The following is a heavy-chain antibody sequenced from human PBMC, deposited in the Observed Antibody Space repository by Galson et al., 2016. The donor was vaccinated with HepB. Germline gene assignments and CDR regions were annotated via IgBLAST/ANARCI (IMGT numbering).Heavy chain of an antibody. D-gene: IGHD2/OR15-2a*01. CDR3: VRFLRRLVSGEDFYAMDV. J-gene: IGHJ6*02. V-gene: IGHV6-1*01. Sequence: CAISGDSVSSKSVAWNWIRQSPSRGLEWLGRTYYRSKWYTDYAVSVKTRITINPDTSKNQFSLALNSVTPEDTAVYYCVRFLRRLVSGEDFYAMDVWGQGTTVTVSS. CDR1: GDSVSSKSVA. CDR2: TYYRSKWYT.